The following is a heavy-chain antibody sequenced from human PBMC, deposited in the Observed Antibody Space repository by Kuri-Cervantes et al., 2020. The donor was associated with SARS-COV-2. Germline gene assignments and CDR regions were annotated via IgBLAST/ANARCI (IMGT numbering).Heavy chain of an antibody. D-gene: IGHD2-2*02. V-gene: IGHV4-4*02. Sequence: GSLRFSCVVSGSAINTYNWWTWVRQPPGKGLQWIGEIFHDGSTKFNPSLSLRGRVTMSLDKSKNHFSLNLTSVTAADTAVYYCARESTYTFDIWGQGTLVTDSS. CDR2: IFHDGST. CDR1: GSAINTYNW. CDR3: ARESTYTFDI. J-gene: IGHJ3*02.